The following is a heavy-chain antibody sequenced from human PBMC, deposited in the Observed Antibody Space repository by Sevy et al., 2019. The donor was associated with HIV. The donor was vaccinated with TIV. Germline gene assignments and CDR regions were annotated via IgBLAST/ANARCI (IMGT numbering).Heavy chain of an antibody. D-gene: IGHD1-26*01. CDR1: GFSFKNVW. Sequence: GGSLRLSCAGSGFSFKNVWMTWVRQTPGKGLEWVGHAKRKSEGGSIDYGSPGNCRFTISRDDSKDMLYLQMSSLKTEDTGVYYCATVLGAGAAGAFEIWGQGTMVTVSS. V-gene: IGHV3-15*01. J-gene: IGHJ3*02. CDR2: AKRKSEGGSI. CDR3: ATVLGAGAAGAFEI.